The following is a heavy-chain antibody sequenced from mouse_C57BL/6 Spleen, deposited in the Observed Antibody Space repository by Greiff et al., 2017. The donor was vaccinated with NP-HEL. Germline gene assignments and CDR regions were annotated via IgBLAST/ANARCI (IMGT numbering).Heavy chain of an antibody. J-gene: IGHJ4*01. CDR1: GYSFTDYN. CDR3: ASPYYYGRYYYAMDY. V-gene: IGHV1-39*01. Sequence: VQLKESGPELVKPGASVKISCKASGYSFTDYNMNWVKQSNGKSLEWIGVINPNYGTTSYNQKFKGKATLTVDQSSSTAYMQLNSLTSEDSAVYYCASPYYYGRYYYAMDYWGQGTSVTVSS. D-gene: IGHD1-1*01. CDR2: INPNYGTT.